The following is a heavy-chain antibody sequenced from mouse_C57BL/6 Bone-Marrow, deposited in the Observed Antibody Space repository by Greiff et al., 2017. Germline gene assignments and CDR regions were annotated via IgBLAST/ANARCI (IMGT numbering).Heavy chain of an antibody. J-gene: IGHJ3*01. CDR2: IHPNSGST. D-gene: IGHD2-1*01. CDR3: ASPLIYYGNSGPAY. CDR1: GYTFTSYW. Sequence: QVQLQQPGAELVKPGASVKLSCKASGYTFTSYWMHWVKQRPGQGLEWIGMIHPNSGSTNYNEKFKSKATLTVDKSSSTAYMQLSSLRSEDSAVYYGASPLIYYGNSGPAYWGQGTLVTVSA. V-gene: IGHV1-64*01.